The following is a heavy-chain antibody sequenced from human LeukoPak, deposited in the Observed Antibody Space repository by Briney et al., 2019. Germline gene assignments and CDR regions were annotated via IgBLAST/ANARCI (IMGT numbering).Heavy chain of an antibody. J-gene: IGHJ3*02. CDR1: GGSISSGDYY. V-gene: IGHV4-30-4*01. CDR3: ARYYYDSSGYFGRSDAFDI. CDR2: IYYSGST. Sequence: PSETLSLTCTVSGGSISSGDYYWSWIRQPPGKGLEWIGYIYYSGSTYYNPSLKSRVTISVDTSKNQFSLKLSSVTAADTAVYYCARYYYDSSGYFGRSDAFDIWGQGTMVTVSS. D-gene: IGHD3-22*01.